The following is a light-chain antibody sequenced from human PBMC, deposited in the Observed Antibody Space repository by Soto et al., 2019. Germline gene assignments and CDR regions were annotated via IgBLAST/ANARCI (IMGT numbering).Light chain of an antibody. V-gene: IGKV3-20*01. Sequence: EIVLTQSPGTLSLSPGERATLSCRASQSLTSSYLAWYQQKPGQAPRLLIYGASSRATGIPDRFSGSGSGTDFTLTISRLEPEDFAVYYCKQYESSPPYYTFGQGTKLEIK. CDR1: QSLTSSY. J-gene: IGKJ2*01. CDR2: GAS. CDR3: KQYESSPPYYT.